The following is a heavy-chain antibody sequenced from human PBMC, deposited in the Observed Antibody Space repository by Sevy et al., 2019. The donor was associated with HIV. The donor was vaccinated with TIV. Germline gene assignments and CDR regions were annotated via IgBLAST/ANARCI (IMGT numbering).Heavy chain of an antibody. V-gene: IGHV5-51*01. CDR3: ARLGDGSGSYYINWFDP. CDR1: GYSFTSYC. J-gene: IGHJ5*02. D-gene: IGHD3-10*01. Sequence: GESLKISCKGSGYSFTSYCIGWVRQMPGKGLEWMGIIYPGDSDTRYSPSFQGQVTISADKSISTAYLQWSSLKASDTAMYYCARLGDGSGSYYINWFDPWGQGTLVTVSS. CDR2: IYPGDSDT.